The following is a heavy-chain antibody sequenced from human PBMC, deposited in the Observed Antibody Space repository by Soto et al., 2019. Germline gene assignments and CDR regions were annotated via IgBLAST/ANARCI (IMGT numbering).Heavy chain of an antibody. D-gene: IGHD6-19*01. CDR3: AKDRWGSGWSRLDY. J-gene: IGHJ4*02. Sequence: GGSLRLSCAASGFTFSGYVMHWVGQSPVKGLEWVAVISYDGSNKYYADSVKGRFTISRDNSKNTLYLQMNSLRAEDTAVYYCAKDRWGSGWSRLDYWGQGTLVTVSS. CDR2: ISYDGSNK. V-gene: IGHV3-30*18. CDR1: GFTFSGYV.